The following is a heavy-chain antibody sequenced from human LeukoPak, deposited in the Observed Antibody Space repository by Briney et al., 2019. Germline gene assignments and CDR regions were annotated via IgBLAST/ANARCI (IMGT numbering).Heavy chain of an antibody. V-gene: IGHV4-4*07. D-gene: IGHD1-1*01. CDR2: IYTSGST. CDR1: GGSISSYY. J-gene: IGHJ2*01. Sequence: SETLSLTCTVSGGSISSYYWSWIRQPAGKGPEWIGRIYTSGSTNYNPSLKSRVTMSVDTSKNQFSLKLSSVTAADTAVYYCARDLERWSTHWYFDLWGRGTLVTVSS. CDR3: ARDLERWSTHWYFDL.